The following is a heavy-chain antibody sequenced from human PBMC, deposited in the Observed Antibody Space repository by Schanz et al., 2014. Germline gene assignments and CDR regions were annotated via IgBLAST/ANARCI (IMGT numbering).Heavy chain of an antibody. CDR1: GFSFSDYW. CDR2: IKKDGSEN. V-gene: IGHV3-7*01. D-gene: IGHD6-13*01. J-gene: IGHJ6*02. CDR3: AKDLGPHSSSWYSYYYYGMDV. Sequence: VQLVESGGGVVQPGGSLRLSCEGSGFSFSDYWMGWVRQAPGKGLEWVANIKKDGSENYYADSVKGRFTISRDNSKNTLYLQMNSLRAEDTAVYYCAKDLGPHSSSWYSYYYYGMDVWGQGTTVTVSS.